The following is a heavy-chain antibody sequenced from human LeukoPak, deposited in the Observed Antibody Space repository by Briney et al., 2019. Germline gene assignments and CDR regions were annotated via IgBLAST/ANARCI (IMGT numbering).Heavy chain of an antibody. CDR3: AKSSSWYPSYFDY. Sequence: GGSLRLSWAASGFTFSSYSMKWVRQAPGKWLEWVSSISSRITYIYYADSVKGRFTISRENAKNSLKLQMTRLRGEGTAVYYCAKSSSWYPSYFDYWGQGTLVTVSS. CDR2: ISSRITYI. D-gene: IGHD6-13*01. J-gene: IGHJ4*02. V-gene: IGHV3-21*03. CDR1: GFTFSSYS.